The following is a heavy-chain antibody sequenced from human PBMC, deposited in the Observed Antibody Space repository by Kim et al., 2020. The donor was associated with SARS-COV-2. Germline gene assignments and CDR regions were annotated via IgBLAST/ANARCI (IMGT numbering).Heavy chain of an antibody. CDR1: GFTFSSYA. D-gene: IGHD1-26*01. Sequence: GGSLRLSCAASGFTFSSYAMHWVRQAPGKGLEWVAVISYDGSNKYYADSVKGRFTISRDNSKNTLYLQMNSLRAEDTAVYYCARSYSGSYYSYFDYWGQGTLVTVSS. CDR2: ISYDGSNK. J-gene: IGHJ4*02. V-gene: IGHV3-30-3*01. CDR3: ARSYSGSYYSYFDY.